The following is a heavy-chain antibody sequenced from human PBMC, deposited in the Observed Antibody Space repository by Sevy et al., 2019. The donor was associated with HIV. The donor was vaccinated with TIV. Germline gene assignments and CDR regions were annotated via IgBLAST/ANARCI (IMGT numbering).Heavy chain of an antibody. V-gene: IGHV3-23*01. D-gene: IGHD3-3*01. Sequence: GGCLRLSCAASGFIFNSYAMSWVRQAPGKGLEWVSTISGHGGSTYYVDSVKDRFTISRDNSRKTLDLEMNSLRAEDAAIYYCAGGFWSGFDYWGQGSLVTVSS. CDR1: GFIFNSYA. J-gene: IGHJ4*02. CDR3: AGGFWSGFDY. CDR2: ISGHGGST.